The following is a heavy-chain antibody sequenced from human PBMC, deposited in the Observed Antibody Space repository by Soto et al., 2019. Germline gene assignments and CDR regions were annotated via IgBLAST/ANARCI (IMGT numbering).Heavy chain of an antibody. Sequence: RASVKVSCKTSGDSFSKYTVNWVRQAPRQGLEWLGGIIHRFGTTNYAPTPQDRVTITADESMNTVYMELNRLRAEDTAVYYCAKISAYYYGSVTDEYWGQGALVTVSS. CDR3: AKISAYYYGSVTDEY. J-gene: IGHJ4*02. CDR1: GDSFSKYT. D-gene: IGHD3-10*01. V-gene: IGHV1-69*13. CDR2: IIHRFGTT.